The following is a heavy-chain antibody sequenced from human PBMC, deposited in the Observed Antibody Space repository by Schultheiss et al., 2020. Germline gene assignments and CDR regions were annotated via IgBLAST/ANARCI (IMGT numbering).Heavy chain of an antibody. D-gene: IGHD3-16*01. Sequence: GGSLRLSCAASGFTFSSYAMHWVRQAPGKGLEWVAVISYDGSNKYYADSVKGRFTISRDNSKNTFYLQMNSLRAEDTALYYCARASRLGAVTNTWFDPWGQGTRVTVSS. J-gene: IGHJ5*02. CDR2: ISYDGSNK. CDR1: GFTFSSYA. V-gene: IGHV3-30-3*01. CDR3: ARASRLGAVTNTWFDP.